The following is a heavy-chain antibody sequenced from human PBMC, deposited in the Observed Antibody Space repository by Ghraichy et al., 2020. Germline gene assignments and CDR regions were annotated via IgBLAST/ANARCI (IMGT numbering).Heavy chain of an antibody. Sequence: SETLSLTCTVSGGSISGRTYYWGWIRQPPGKGLEWIGSIDYSGDTYYNASLKSRVTISVDTSQNQFSLKLSSVTAADTAVYYCARLLYTSTAGGDYFDYWGQGTLVTVSS. D-gene: IGHD6-13*01. V-gene: IGHV4-39*01. CDR2: IDYSGDT. CDR1: GGSISGRTYY. J-gene: IGHJ4*02. CDR3: ARLLYTSTAGGDYFDY.